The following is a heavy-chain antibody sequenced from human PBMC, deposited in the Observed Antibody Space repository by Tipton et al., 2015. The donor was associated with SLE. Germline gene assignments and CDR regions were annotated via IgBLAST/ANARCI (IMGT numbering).Heavy chain of an antibody. D-gene: IGHD6-6*01. J-gene: IGHJ6*02. V-gene: IGHV7-4-1*02. CDR3: ARDGEYRAAARPNYYYYGMDV. Sequence: QVQLVQSGSELKKPGASVKVSCKASGYTFTSYAMNWVRQAPGQGLEWMGWINTNTGNPTYAQGFTGRFVFSLDTSVSTAYLQISSLKAEDTAVYYCARDGEYRAAARPNYYYYGMDVWGQGTTVTVSS. CDR1: GYTFTSYA. CDR2: INTNTGNP.